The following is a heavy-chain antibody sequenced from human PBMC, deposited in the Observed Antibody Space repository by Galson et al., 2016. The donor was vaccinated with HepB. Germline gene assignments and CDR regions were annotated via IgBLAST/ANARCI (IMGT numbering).Heavy chain of an antibody. V-gene: IGHV3-74*01. Sequence: SLRLACAASGFTFSSYWMHWVRQVPGKGRVMVARTNTDGSDTGYADSVKGRFTISRDNAKNTLYLQMNTLRAEDTAVYYCARDYLTYTGSYLYSWGQGTLVTVSS. CDR3: ARDYLTYTGSYLYS. CDR1: GFTFSSYW. CDR2: TNTDGSDT. D-gene: IGHD1-26*01. J-gene: IGHJ4*02.